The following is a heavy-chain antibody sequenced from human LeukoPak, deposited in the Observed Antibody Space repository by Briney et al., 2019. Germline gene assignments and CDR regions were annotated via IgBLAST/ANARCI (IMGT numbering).Heavy chain of an antibody. Sequence: SETLSLTCSVSTDSTNTYYWSWIRQSPGKGLEWIGHIYHSGSTDYNPSFKSRVTISLALSKKEFSLKLTSVTVADTAMYYCVRLRWELLAPYFDHWGQGAFVIVSS. CDR1: TDSTNTYY. J-gene: IGHJ4*02. CDR2: IYHSGST. V-gene: IGHV4-59*01. CDR3: VRLRWELLAPYFDH. D-gene: IGHD3-10*01.